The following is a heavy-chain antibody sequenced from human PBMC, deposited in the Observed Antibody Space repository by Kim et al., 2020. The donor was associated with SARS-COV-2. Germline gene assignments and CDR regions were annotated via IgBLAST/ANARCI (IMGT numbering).Heavy chain of an antibody. D-gene: IGHD2-8*01. J-gene: IGHJ6*02. Sequence: KFQGRVTMTRDTSISTAYMELSRLRSDDTAVYYCARDCTNGVCRAPGMDVWGQGTTVTVSS. CDR3: ARDCTNGVCRAPGMDV. V-gene: IGHV1-2*02.